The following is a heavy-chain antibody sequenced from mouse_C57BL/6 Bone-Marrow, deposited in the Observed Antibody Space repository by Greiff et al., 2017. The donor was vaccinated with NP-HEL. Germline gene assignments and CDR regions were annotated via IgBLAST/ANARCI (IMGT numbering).Heavy chain of an antibody. CDR1: AYPFTSYW. D-gene: IGHD2-3*01. Sequence: QVQLQQPGAELVKPGASVKLSCKASAYPFTSYWIHWVKQRPGQGLEWIGMINPNSGSTNYNEKFKSKATLTVAKSSSQASINLGRLTSRASAVYFCARDGSFDVWGTGTTVTVSS. J-gene: IGHJ1*03. CDR2: INPNSGST. V-gene: IGHV1-64*01. CDR3: ARDGSFDV.